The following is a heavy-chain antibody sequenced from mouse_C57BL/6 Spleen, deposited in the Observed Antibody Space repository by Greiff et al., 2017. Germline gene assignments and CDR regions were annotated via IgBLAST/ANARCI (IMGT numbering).Heavy chain of an antibody. CDR1: GYTFTDYY. CDR3: ARRWNDYDWGFAY. V-gene: IGHV1-26*01. D-gene: IGHD2-4*01. Sequence: EVQLQQSGPELVKPGASVKISCKASGYTFTDYYMNWVKQSHGKSLEWIGDINPNNGGTSYNQKFKGKATLTVDKSSSTAYMELRSLTSEDSAVYYCARRWNDYDWGFAYWGQGTLVTVSA. J-gene: IGHJ3*01. CDR2: INPNNGGT.